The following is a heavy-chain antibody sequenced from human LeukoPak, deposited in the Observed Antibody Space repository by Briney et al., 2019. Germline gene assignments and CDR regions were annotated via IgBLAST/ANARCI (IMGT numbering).Heavy chain of an antibody. Sequence: QTGGSLRLSCPASGFTVSSNHMSWVRQAPGKGLEWVSVIYSGGSTDYADSVKGRFTISRDNLKNTLYLQMNTLRAEDTAVYYCARGPAGYNWGQGTLVTVSS. J-gene: IGHJ4*02. CDR3: ARGPAGYN. CDR1: GFTVSSNH. CDR2: IYSGGST. V-gene: IGHV3-53*01. D-gene: IGHD1-1*01.